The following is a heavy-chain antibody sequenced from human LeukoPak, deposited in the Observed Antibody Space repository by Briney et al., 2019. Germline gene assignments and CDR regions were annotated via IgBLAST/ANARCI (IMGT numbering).Heavy chain of an antibody. CDR2: IIPIFGTA. D-gene: IGHD6-19*01. CDR3: ASATSMGGWSITAYYFDY. CDR1: GGTFSSFA. V-gene: IGHV1-69*01. J-gene: IGHJ4*02. Sequence: ASVKVSCKASGGTFSSFAFSWVRQAPGQGLEWMGGIIPIFGTANSAQKFQGRVTITADESTSTAYMELRSLRSDDTAVYYCASATSMGGWSITAYYFDYWGQGTLVTVSS.